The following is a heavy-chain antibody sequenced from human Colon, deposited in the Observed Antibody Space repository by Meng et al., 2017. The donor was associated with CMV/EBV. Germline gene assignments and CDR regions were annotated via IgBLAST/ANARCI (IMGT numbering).Heavy chain of an antibody. D-gene: IGHD5/OR15-5a*01. CDR1: GFTFSSYE. CDR2: ISSSGSTI. Sequence: GGSLRLSCAASGFTFSSYEMNWVRQAPGKGLEWVSYISSSGSTIYYADSVKGRFTISRDNAKNSLYLQMNSLRAEDTAVYYCARAPGGIVSGPLQEDYWGQGTLVTVSS. V-gene: IGHV3-48*03. CDR3: ARAPGGIVSGPLQEDY. J-gene: IGHJ4*02.